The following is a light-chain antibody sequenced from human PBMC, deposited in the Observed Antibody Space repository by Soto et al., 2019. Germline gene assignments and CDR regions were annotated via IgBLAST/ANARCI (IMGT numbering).Light chain of an antibody. CDR3: KQRSNWPPGLT. CDR2: DAS. CDR1: QSVSSY. J-gene: IGKJ4*01. V-gene: IGKV3-11*01. Sequence: EIVLTQSPATLSLSPGERATLSCRASQSVSSYLAWYQQKPGQAPRLLIYDASNRATGIPARFSGSGSGTDFTLTISSLEPEDFAVYYCKQRSNWPPGLTFGGGTKVAIK.